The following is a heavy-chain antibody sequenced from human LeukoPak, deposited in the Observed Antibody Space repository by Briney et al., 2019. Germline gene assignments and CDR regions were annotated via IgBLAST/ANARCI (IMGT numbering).Heavy chain of an antibody. CDR1: GGSIRSYY. CDR3: ARVYCSSTSCYKPAFDY. D-gene: IGHD2-2*02. CDR2: IYTSGST. J-gene: IGHJ4*02. V-gene: IGHV4-4*07. Sequence: SETLSLTCTVSGGSIRSYYWSWLRQPAGKGLEWLGRIYTSGSTNYNPSLKSRVTISVDTPKNQFSLKLSSVTAADTAVYYCARVYCSSTSCYKPAFDYWGQGTLVTVSS.